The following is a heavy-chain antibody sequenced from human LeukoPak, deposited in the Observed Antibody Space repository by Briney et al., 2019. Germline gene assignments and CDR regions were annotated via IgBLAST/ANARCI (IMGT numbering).Heavy chain of an antibody. D-gene: IGHD6-19*01. CDR3: AKDHLPGIVVADGDY. Sequence: GGSLRLSCAASGFTFNRYGMSWVRQAPGKGLEWVSAISGSGGTTYYVDSVKGRFTISRDNSKNTLYLQINSLRDEDTAVYYCAKDHLPGIVVADGDYWGQGTLVTVSS. CDR2: ISGSGGTT. J-gene: IGHJ4*02. V-gene: IGHV3-23*01. CDR1: GFTFNRYG.